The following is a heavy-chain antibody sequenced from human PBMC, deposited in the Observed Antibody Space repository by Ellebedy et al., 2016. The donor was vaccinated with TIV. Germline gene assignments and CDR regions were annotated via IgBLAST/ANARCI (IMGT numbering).Heavy chain of an antibody. Sequence: PGESLKISCAASGFTFSVYYMSWVRQAPGKGLEWVSCISSSGTYTKYADSVEGRFTISRDIAKNSLYLQMNSLTAEDTAVYYCARDQGSGYDSWSFDYWGQGALVTVSS. D-gene: IGHD5-12*01. J-gene: IGHJ4*02. CDR2: ISSSGTYT. CDR3: ARDQGSGYDSWSFDY. CDR1: GFTFSVYY. V-gene: IGHV3-11*06.